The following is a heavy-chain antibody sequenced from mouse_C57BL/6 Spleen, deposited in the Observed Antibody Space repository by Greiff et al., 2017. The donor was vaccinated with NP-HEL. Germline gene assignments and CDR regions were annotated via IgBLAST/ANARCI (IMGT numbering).Heavy chain of an antibody. CDR2: ISSGGSYT. Sequence: EVKVVESGGDLVKPGGSLKLSCAASGFTFSSYGMSWVRQTPDKRLEWVATISSGGSYTYYPDSVKGRFTISRDNAKNTLYLQMSSLKSEDTAMYYCARHREDYWGQGTSVTVSS. J-gene: IGHJ4*01. V-gene: IGHV5-6*01. CDR3: ARHREDY. CDR1: GFTFSSYG.